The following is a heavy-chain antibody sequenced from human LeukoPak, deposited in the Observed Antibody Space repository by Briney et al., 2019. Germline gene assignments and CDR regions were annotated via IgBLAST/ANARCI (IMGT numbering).Heavy chain of an antibody. Sequence: PGGSLRLSCAASGFTFSDHFLDWVRQAPGKGLEWVGRIRNKANSYTTEYAASVKGRFTISRDDSKNSLYLQMNSLKTDDTAVYYCGNGFGDWGQETLVTVSS. CDR2: IRNKANSYTT. CDR3: GNGFGD. D-gene: IGHD3-16*01. V-gene: IGHV3-72*01. CDR1: GFTFSDHF. J-gene: IGHJ4*02.